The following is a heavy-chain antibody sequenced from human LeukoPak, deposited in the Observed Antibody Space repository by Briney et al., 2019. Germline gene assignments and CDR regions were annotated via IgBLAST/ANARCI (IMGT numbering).Heavy chain of an antibody. CDR3: ARVGSGWQTPTSYYFDY. J-gene: IGHJ4*02. CDR2: INHSGST. D-gene: IGHD6-19*01. CDR1: GGSFSAYY. V-gene: IGHV4-34*01. Sequence: SETLSLTCAVYGGSFSAYYWSWIRQPPGKGLEWIGEINHSGSTNYNPSLKSRVTISVDTSKNQFSLKLSSVTAADTAVYYCARVGSGWQTPTSYYFDYWGQGTLVTVSS.